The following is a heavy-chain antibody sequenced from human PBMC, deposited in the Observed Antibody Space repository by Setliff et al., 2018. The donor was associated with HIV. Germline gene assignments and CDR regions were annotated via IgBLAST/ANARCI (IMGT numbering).Heavy chain of an antibody. CDR1: GFTFGDYS. V-gene: IGHV3-9*01. Sequence: SLRLSCAGSGFTFGDYSMHWVRQAPGKGLEWVSGIHWNSGTKGYADSVKGRFIISRDNAKNFVYLQVNSLRAEDTALYYCARGTSRTSWYDFDYWGQGTLVTVSS. CDR3: ARGTSRTSWYDFDY. D-gene: IGHD6-13*01. J-gene: IGHJ4*02. CDR2: IHWNSGTK.